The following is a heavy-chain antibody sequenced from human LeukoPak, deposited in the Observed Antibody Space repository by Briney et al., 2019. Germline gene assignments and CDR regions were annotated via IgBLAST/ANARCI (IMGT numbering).Heavy chain of an antibody. CDR1: GFTFSSYG. Sequence: GGSLRLSCAASGFTFSSYGMHWVRQAPGKGLEGVAVISYDGSNKYYADSVKGRFTISRDNSKNTLYLQMNSLRAEDTAVYYCAKWGPYSSGWYFSYFDYWGQGTLVTVSS. CDR2: ISYDGSNK. D-gene: IGHD6-19*01. V-gene: IGHV3-30*18. CDR3: AKWGPYSSGWYFSYFDY. J-gene: IGHJ4*02.